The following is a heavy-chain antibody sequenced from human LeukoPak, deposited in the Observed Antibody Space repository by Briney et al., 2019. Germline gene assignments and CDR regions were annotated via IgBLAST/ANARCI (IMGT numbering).Heavy chain of an antibody. CDR2: INHSGST. V-gene: IGHV4-34*01. Sequence: SETLSLTCAVSGGSLSGYYWTWIRQPPGKGLEWIGEINHSGSTNYNPSLKSRVTISVGTSKNQFSLKLSSVTAADTAVYYCARVSWWELLWYFDLWGRGTLVTVSS. D-gene: IGHD1-26*01. J-gene: IGHJ2*01. CDR1: GGSLSGYY. CDR3: ARVSWWELLWYFDL.